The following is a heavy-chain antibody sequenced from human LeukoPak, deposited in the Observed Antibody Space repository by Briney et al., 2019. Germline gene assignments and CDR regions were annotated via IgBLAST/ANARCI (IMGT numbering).Heavy chain of an antibody. CDR1: GYSFTGYY. Sequence: SVKVSCMASGYSFTGYYLHWVRQAPGQGLAWMGWINPNSGGTNYAQQFQGRVTMTRDRSISTASMELSRLRSDDPAVYYWARDVRIVGATPIDYWGQGTLVTVSS. CDR3: ARDVRIVGATPIDY. J-gene: IGHJ4*02. CDR2: INPNSGGT. D-gene: IGHD1-26*01. V-gene: IGHV1-2*02.